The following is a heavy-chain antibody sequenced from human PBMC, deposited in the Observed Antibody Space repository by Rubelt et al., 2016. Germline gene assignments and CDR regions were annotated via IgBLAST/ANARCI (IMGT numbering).Heavy chain of an antibody. J-gene: IGHJ6*02. CDR2: INSDGSST. CDR3: ARAECSSRICTSKDFYYGMDV. Sequence: VQLVESGGGVVQPGRSLRLSCAASGFTFSSDWMHWVRQAPGKGLVWVSRINSDGSSTYYADSVKGRFTISRDNAKNSLYLQMNSLRAEDTAGYYCARAECSSRICTSKDFYYGMDVWGQGTTVTVSS. V-gene: IGHV3-74*02. D-gene: IGHD6-6*01. CDR1: GFTFSSDW.